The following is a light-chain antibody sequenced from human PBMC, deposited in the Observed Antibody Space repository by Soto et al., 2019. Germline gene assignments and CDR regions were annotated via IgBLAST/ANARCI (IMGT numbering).Light chain of an antibody. Sequence: IVMTQSPATLPGSPGQRATLSCRASKSVSTNLAWYQQKPGQAPRLLIYGASTRATGIPARFSGSGSGTEFTLTISGLQSDDFAVYYCQQYSNWPPWTFGQGTRVDFK. CDR3: QQYSNWPPWT. CDR2: GAS. J-gene: IGKJ1*01. V-gene: IGKV3D-15*01. CDR1: KSVSTN.